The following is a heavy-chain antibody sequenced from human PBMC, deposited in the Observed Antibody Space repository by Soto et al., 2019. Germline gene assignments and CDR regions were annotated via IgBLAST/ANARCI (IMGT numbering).Heavy chain of an antibody. J-gene: IGHJ4*02. CDR2: IYPLDSET. V-gene: IGHV5-51*01. Sequence: GESLNISCKVSGYTFTIYWIGWVRQMPGKGLEWMGIIYPLDSETTYSPSFQGRVTMSVDDRSVFLQWSSLKASDTAMYYCARLHDTGLITGFDSWGQGTLVT. D-gene: IGHD5-18*01. CDR1: GYTFTIYW. CDR3: ARLHDTGLITGFDS.